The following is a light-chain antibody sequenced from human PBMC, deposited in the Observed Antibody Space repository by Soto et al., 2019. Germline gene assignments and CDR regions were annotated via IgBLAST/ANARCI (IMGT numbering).Light chain of an antibody. CDR3: QKYGSSPRK. CDR2: GAS. Sequence: EIVLTQSPATLSFSPGERATLSCRASQSVRRYLAWYQHIPGQAARLLIYGASSRATGVPDRFSGSGSGTDFTRTISRQEPEDFAVYYCQKYGSSPRKFGQGTKVDIK. J-gene: IGKJ1*01. V-gene: IGKV3-20*01. CDR1: QSVRRY.